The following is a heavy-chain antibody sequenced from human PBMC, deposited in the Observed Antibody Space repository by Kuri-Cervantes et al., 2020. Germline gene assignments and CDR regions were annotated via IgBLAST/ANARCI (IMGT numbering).Heavy chain of an antibody. D-gene: IGHD3-10*01. V-gene: IGHV3-48*02. Sequence: GESLKSSCVASGFTFRSYTMNWVRQAPGKGLEWISYISSDSSTIYYLDSVKGRFTVSRDNAKNSLYLQMDSLRDEDTAVYYCARYGSGSYYYYYGMDVWGQGTTVTVSS. CDR3: ARYGSGSYYYYYGMDV. CDR2: ISSDSSTI. CDR1: GFTFRSYT. J-gene: IGHJ6*02.